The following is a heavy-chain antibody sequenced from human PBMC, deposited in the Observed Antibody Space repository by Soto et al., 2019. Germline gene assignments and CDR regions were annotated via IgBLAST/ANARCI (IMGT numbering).Heavy chain of an antibody. D-gene: IGHD1-26*01. V-gene: IGHV3-23*01. CDR2: ISSSGDST. J-gene: IGHJ4*02. CDR3: ATKYSGSYYFDY. CDR1: GLTFSSYA. Sequence: GGSLRLSCAASGLTFSSYAMSWVRQAPGKGLEWVSTISSSGDSTYYADSVKGRFTISRDNSKNTLYLQMNSLRAEDTAVYYCATKYSGSYYFDYWGQGTLVTVYS.